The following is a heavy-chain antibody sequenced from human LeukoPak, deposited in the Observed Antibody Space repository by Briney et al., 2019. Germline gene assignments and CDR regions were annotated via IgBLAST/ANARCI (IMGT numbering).Heavy chain of an antibody. CDR3: ARHVGQQLFYYYYGLDV. D-gene: IGHD6-13*01. CDR1: GGSISSSSYY. V-gene: IGHV4-39*01. J-gene: IGHJ6*02. Sequence: PSETLSLTCTVSGGSISSSSYYWGWIRQPPGKGLGWIGSMYYSGSTYYNPSLKSRVTISVDTSKNQFSLKLSSVTVADTAVYYCARHVGQQLFYYYYGLDVWGQGATVTVSS. CDR2: MYYSGST.